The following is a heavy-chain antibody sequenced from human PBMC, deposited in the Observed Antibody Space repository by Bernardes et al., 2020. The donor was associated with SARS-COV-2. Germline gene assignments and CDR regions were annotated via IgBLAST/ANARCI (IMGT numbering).Heavy chain of an antibody. CDR1: GFSLTTNGMC. CDR3: VRSHSGFSGYYFDY. V-gene: IGHV2-70*12. CDR2: IYWDDDK. D-gene: IGHD5-12*01. J-gene: IGHJ4*02. Sequence: SGPTLVKPTQTLTLTCAYSGFSLTTNGMCVSWIRQPPGKAPEWLALIYWDDDKYYLHSLKTRLTISKDTSTDQVVLKMTDMDPADSATYYCVRSHSGFSGYYFDYWGQGTLVTVSS.